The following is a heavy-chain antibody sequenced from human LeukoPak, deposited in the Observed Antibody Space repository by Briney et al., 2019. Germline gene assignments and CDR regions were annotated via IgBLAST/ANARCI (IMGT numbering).Heavy chain of an antibody. CDR2: ISGSGGIT. D-gene: IGHD1-26*01. Sequence: GGSLRLSCAASGFTSSSYVMSWVRQAPGKGLAWVSAISGSGGITYHADSVKGRFTISRDNSKNTLYLQRISLRADNTAVYQCAKGLRSTGRFFDSGGRDTLVTVSS. CDR1: GFTSSSYV. CDR3: AKGLRSTGRFFDS. V-gene: IGHV3-23*01. J-gene: IGHJ4*02.